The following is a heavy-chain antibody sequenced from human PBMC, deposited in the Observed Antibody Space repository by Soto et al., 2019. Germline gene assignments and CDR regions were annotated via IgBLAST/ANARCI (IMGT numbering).Heavy chain of an antibody. J-gene: IGHJ4*02. CDR1: GFTFEDYA. CDR3: AKDMGYDLSPLGYFDY. D-gene: IGHD5-12*01. CDR2: ISWNSGSI. Sequence: GGSLRLSCAASGFTFEDYAMHWVRQAPGKGLEGVSGISWNSGSIGYADSVKGRFTISRDNAKNSLYLQMNSLRSEDTDLYYCAKDMGYDLSPLGYFDYWGQGT. V-gene: IGHV3-9*01.